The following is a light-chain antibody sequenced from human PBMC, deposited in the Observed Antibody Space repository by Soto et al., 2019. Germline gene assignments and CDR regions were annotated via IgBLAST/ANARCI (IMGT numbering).Light chain of an antibody. CDR1: QNVLYNSNNKNY. J-gene: IGKJ1*01. CDR2: WAS. CDR3: QQYYTTPRT. V-gene: IGKV4-1*01. Sequence: SPLSCKSSQNVLYNSNNKNYLAWYQQKPGQSPKVLIYWASTRESGVPDRFSGSGSGTDFTLTINSLQAEDVAVYYCQQYYTTPRTFGQGTKVEIK.